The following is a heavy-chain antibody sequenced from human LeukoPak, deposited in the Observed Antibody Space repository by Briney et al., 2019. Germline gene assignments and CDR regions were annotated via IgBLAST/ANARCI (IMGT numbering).Heavy chain of an antibody. V-gene: IGHV4-38-2*02. J-gene: IGHJ5*02. D-gene: IGHD1-26*01. CDR2: IYHSGST. CDR1: GYSISSGYY. Sequence: SETLSLTCTVSGYSISSGYYWSWIRQPPGKGLEWIGYIYHSGSTYYNPSLKSRVTISVDRSKNQFSLKLSSVTAADTAVYYCARGCSGSYVRTWFDPWGQGTLVTVSS. CDR3: ARGCSGSYVRTWFDP.